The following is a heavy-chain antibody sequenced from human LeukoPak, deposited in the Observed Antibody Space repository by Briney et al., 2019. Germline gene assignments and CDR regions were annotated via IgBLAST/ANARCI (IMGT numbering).Heavy chain of an antibody. V-gene: IGHV1-69*05. D-gene: IGHD2-2*01. CDR3: ARGDYYCSSTSCYSPYYYMDV. J-gene: IGHJ6*03. CDR1: GGTFGSYA. Sequence: SVKVSCKASGGTFGSYAISWVRQAPGQGLEWMGGIIPIFGTANYAQKFQGRVTITTDESTSTAYMELSSLRSEDTAVYYCARGDYYCSSTSCYSPYYYMDVWGKGTRSPSP. CDR2: IIPIFGTA.